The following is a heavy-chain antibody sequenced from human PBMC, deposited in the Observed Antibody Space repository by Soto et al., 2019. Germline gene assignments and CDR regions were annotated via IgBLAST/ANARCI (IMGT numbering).Heavy chain of an antibody. CDR2: IIPIFERT. Sequence: VELVQSGSEVKKPGSSVKVSCKTSGGPFTSFDVNWVRQAPGQGLEWMGDIIPIFERTNYAQKFQGRVTITADMATTTAYMELGSLISDDTAVYFCAVGLSGSYYQNGMDVWGLGTTVIVS. CDR1: GGPFTSFD. D-gene: IGHD1-26*01. CDR3: AVGLSGSYYQNGMDV. J-gene: IGHJ6*02. V-gene: IGHV1-69*06.